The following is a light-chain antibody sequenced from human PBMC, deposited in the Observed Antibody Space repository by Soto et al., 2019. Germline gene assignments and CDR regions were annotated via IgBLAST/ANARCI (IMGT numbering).Light chain of an antibody. J-gene: IGLJ1*01. CDR2: EGS. V-gene: IGLV2-23*01. Sequence: QSALTQPPSASGSPGQSVTISCTGSGSDVGFYSYVSWYQQHPGKAPKLMIYEGSKRPSGVSNRFSGSKSGNTASLTISGLQAEDEADYYCCSYAGSSTLYSFGTGTKVTVL. CDR1: GSDVGFYSY. CDR3: CSYAGSSTLYS.